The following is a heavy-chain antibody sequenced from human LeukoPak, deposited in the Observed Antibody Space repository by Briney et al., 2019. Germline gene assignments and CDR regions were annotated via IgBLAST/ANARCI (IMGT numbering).Heavy chain of an antibody. J-gene: IGHJ4*02. V-gene: IGHV4-39*01. CDR3: ARRGYSNGFIDY. CDR2: IYYTGAS. Sequence: SETLSLPCTASGGSISTTSYYWDWIRQPPGRGLEWNGSIYYTGASYYNPSLDRRITTSIDTSETQFSLRLSSVTAADTAVYFSARRGYSNGFIDYWGQGTLVTVSS. CDR1: GGSISTTSYY. D-gene: IGHD5-18*01.